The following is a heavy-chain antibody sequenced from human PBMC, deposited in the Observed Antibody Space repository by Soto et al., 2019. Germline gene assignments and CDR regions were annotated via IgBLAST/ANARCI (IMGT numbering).Heavy chain of an antibody. Sequence: SETLSLTCTVSGGSISSGGYYWSWIRQHPGKGLEWIGYIYYSGSTYYNPSLKSQVTISVDTSKNQFSLKLSSVTAADTAVYYCASSPIWGSYRFDYWGQGTLVTVSS. CDR2: IYYSGST. D-gene: IGHD3-16*02. CDR3: ASSPIWGSYRFDY. CDR1: GGSISSGGYY. J-gene: IGHJ4*02. V-gene: IGHV4-31*01.